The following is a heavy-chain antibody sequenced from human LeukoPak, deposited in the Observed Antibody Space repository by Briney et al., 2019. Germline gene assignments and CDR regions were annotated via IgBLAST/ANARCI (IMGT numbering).Heavy chain of an antibody. CDR1: GFTFSSYS. J-gene: IGHJ4*02. V-gene: IGHV3-48*01. CDR3: ARVDTAMAPGGYFDY. Sequence: PGGSLRLSCAASGFTFSSYSMNWVRQAPGKGLEWVSYISSSTIYYADSVKGRFTISRDNAKNSLYLQMNSLRAEDTAVYYCARVDTAMAPGGYFDYWGQGTLVTVSS. D-gene: IGHD5-18*01. CDR2: ISSSTI.